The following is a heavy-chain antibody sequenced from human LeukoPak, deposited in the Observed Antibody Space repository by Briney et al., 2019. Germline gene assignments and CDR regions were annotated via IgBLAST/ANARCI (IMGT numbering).Heavy chain of an antibody. Sequence: GGSLRLSCAPSGFTFSSYWMSWVRQAPGKGLEWVANIKQDGSEKYYVDSVKGRFTISRDNAKNSLYLQMNSLRAEDTAVYYCARADDFWSGYPYYFDYWGQGTLVTVSS. J-gene: IGHJ4*02. CDR3: ARADDFWSGYPYYFDY. CDR1: GFTFSSYW. V-gene: IGHV3-7*01. D-gene: IGHD3-3*01. CDR2: IKQDGSEK.